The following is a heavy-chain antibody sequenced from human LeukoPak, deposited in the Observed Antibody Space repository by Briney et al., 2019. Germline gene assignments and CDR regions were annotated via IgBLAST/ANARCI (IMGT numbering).Heavy chain of an antibody. CDR1: GYTFTSNH. CDR2: INPSGDST. Sequence: GASVKVSCKASGYTFTSNHIHCVRQAPGQGLEWMGVINPSGDSTSYAQKFQGRVTMTRDTSTSTAYMELSSLRSEDTAVYYCARGYYDSSGYYYLRFDYWGQGTLVTVSS. D-gene: IGHD3-22*01. CDR3: ARGYYDSSGYYYLRFDY. J-gene: IGHJ4*02. V-gene: IGHV1-46*01.